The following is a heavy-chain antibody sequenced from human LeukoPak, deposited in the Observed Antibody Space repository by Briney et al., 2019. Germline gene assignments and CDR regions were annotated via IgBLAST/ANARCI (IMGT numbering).Heavy chain of an antibody. V-gene: IGHV4-59*01. CDR3: ARHGGSYTFDF. J-gene: IGHJ4*02. CDR1: GGSISSYY. CDR2: MYDSGSA. D-gene: IGHD1-26*01. Sequence: SETLSLTCTVSGGSISSYYWSWIRQPPGKGLELIGYMYDSGSANYNPSLKSRVTISVDTSKNQFSLRLSSVTAADTAVYYCARHGGSYTFDFWGQGVLVTVSS.